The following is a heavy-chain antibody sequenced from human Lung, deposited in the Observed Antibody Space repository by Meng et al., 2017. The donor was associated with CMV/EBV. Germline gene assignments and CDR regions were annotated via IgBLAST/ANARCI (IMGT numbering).Heavy chain of an antibody. Sequence: EETGPGLGKPSATLSLTCTVSGGSIGRRCHSWGWIRKPPGKGLEWIGNIYYSGLTSYNPSLKSRVTISVDTSKNQFSLKLSSVTAADTAVFYCARVWANGEGWFDPWGQGTLVTVSS. J-gene: IGHJ5*02. CDR1: GGSIGRRCHS. CDR2: IYYSGLT. CDR3: ARVWANGEGWFDP. D-gene: IGHD2-8*01. V-gene: IGHV4-39*07.